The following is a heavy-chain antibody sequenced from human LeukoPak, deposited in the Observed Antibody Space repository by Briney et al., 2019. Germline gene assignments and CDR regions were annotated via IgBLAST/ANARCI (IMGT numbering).Heavy chain of an antibody. CDR2: IIPILGIA. J-gene: IGHJ4*02. Sequence: SVKVSCKASGGTFSRYAISWVRQAPGQGLEWMGRIIPILGIANYAQKFQGRVTITADKSTSTAYMELSSLRSEDTAVYYCARHNCGGDCYSGSFDYWGQGTLVTVSS. CDR3: ARHNCGGDCYSGSFDY. CDR1: GGTFSRYA. D-gene: IGHD2-21*02. V-gene: IGHV1-69*04.